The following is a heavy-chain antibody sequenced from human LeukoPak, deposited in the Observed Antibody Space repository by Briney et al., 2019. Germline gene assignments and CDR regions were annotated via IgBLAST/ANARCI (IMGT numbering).Heavy chain of an antibody. Sequence: PSETLSLTCTVSGGSISSYYWSWIRQPPGKGLEWIGYIYYSGSTNYNPSLKSRVTISVDTSKNQFSLKLSSVTAADTAVYYCARGDLAGLDSTGYRPFDYWGQGVLVTVSS. D-gene: IGHD3-22*01. J-gene: IGHJ4*02. V-gene: IGHV4-59*08. CDR2: IYYSGST. CDR3: ARGDLAGLDSTGYRPFDY. CDR1: GGSISSYY.